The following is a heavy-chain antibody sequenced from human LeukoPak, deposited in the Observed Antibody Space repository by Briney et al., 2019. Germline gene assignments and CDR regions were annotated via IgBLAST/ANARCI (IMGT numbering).Heavy chain of an antibody. CDR1: GFTFSSYG. CDR3: ARDLVPLDYDILTGYYDYYYYYGMDV. CDR2: ISSSSSTI. J-gene: IGHJ6*02. Sequence: PGGSLRLSCAASGFTFSSYGMHWVRQAPGKGLEWVSYISSSSSTIYYADSVKGRFTISRDNAKNSLYLQMNSLRAEDTAVYYCARDLVPLDYDILTGYYDYYYYYGMDVWGQGTTVTVSS. V-gene: IGHV3-48*04. D-gene: IGHD3-9*01.